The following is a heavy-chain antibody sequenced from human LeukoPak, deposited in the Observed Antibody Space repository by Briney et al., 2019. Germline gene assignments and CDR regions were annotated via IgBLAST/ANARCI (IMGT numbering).Heavy chain of an antibody. D-gene: IGHD3-10*01. CDR3: ARHGYRPGRLTYYYGSGSSAFDY. J-gene: IGHJ4*02. Sequence: SETLSLTCTVSGGSISSSSYYWGWIRQPPGKGLEWIGSIYYSGSTYYNPSLKSRVTISVDTSKNQFSLKLSSVTAADTAVYYCARHGYRPGRLTYYYGSGSSAFDYWGQGTLVTVSS. CDR1: GGSISSSSYY. V-gene: IGHV4-39*01. CDR2: IYYSGST.